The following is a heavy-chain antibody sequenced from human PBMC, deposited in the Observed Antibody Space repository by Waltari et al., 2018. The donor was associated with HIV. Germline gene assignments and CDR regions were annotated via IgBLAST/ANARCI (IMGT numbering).Heavy chain of an antibody. J-gene: IGHJ4*02. CDR1: GYTFTGYY. CDR3: ARWGRTTTACDY. D-gene: IGHD2-2*01. Sequence: QVQLVQSGAEVKKPGASVKVSCQASGYTFTGYYMHWVRQGPGQGLEWMGGINPNRGGKKQEQKLQGRGTMTRDTDISTAYMELSRLRSDDTAVYYCARWGRTTTACDYWGQGTLVTVSS. CDR2: INPNRGGK. V-gene: IGHV1-2*02.